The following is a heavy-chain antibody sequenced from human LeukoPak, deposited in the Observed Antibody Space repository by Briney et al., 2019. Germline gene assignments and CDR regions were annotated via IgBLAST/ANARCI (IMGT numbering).Heavy chain of an antibody. V-gene: IGHV3-30*03. D-gene: IGHD3-3*01. CDR1: GFTFSSYG. CDR2: ISYDGSNK. J-gene: IGHJ4*02. Sequence: GGSLRLSCTAPGFTFSSYGMHWVRQAPGKGLEWVAVISYDGSNKYYADSVKGRFTISRDNSKNTLYVQMNSLRAEDTAVYYCARDPAKFWSGHDYWGQGTLVTVSS. CDR3: ARDPAKFWSGHDY.